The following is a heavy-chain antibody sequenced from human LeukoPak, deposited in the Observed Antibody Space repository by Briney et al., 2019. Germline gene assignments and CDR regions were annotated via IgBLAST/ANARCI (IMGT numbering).Heavy chain of an antibody. CDR3: ARWGGTRQYYFDY. CDR2: TRFDGSIK. CDR1: GFIFSYYG. V-gene: IGHV3-33*01. J-gene: IGHJ4*02. Sequence: PGRSLRLSCAVSGFIFSYYGFHWVRQAPGKGLEWVAVTRFDGSIKQYADSVKGRFTISRDDSKNTLYLQMNFLKSEDTAVYYCARWGGTRQYYFDYWGQGTLVTVSS. D-gene: IGHD1-1*01.